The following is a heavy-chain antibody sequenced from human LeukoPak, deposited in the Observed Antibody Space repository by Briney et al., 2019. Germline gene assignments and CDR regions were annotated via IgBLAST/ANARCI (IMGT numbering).Heavy chain of an antibody. CDR2: INHSGST. D-gene: IGHD5-12*01. CDR3: ARALYQPEMATIYYFDY. J-gene: IGHJ4*02. Sequence: GSLRLSCAASGFTFSSYSMNWVRQPPGKGLEWIGEINHSGSTNYNPSLKSRVTISVDTSKNQFSLKLSSVTAADTAVYYCARALYQPEMATIYYFDYWGQGTLVTVSS. CDR1: GFTFSSYS. V-gene: IGHV4-34*01.